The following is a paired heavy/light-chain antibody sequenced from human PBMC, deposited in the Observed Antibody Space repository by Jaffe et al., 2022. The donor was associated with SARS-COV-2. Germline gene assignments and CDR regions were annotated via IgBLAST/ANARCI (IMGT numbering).Heavy chain of an antibody. J-gene: IGHJ4*02. CDR1: GFTFSDYV. D-gene: IGHD2-2*01. CDR3: ARTPGYCSSTNCYGRGYYFDY. V-gene: IGHV3-30-3*01. Sequence: QVQLVASGGGVVQPGRSLRLSCAASGFTFSDYVMHWVRQAPGKGLEWVAAISYDGSNKYYVDSVKGRFTISRDNSKKTMYLQMNSLRAEDTAVYYCARTPGYCSSTNCYGRGYYFDYWGQGILVTVSS. CDR2: ISYDGSNK.
Light chain of an antibody. V-gene: IGLV1-40*01. CDR3: QSYDSSLSGVV. CDR2: GNS. CDR1: SSSIGAAYD. J-gene: IGLJ2*01. Sequence: QSVLTQPPSVSGAPGQRVTISCSGSSSSIGAAYDVHWYQQLPGTAPKLLIYGNSNRPSGVPDRFSGSKSGTSASLAISGLQAEDEAHYYCQSYDSSLSGVVFGGGTKLTVL.